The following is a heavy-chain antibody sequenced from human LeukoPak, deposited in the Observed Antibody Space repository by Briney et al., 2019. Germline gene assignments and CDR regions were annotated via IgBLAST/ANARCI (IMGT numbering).Heavy chain of an antibody. V-gene: IGHV5-51*01. CDR1: GYSFTSYW. J-gene: IGHJ4*02. CDR2: IYPGDSDT. CDR3: ARLPPGSGSNSTFDY. Sequence: GESLKISCKGSGYSFTSYWIGWVRQMPGKGLEWMGIIYPGDSDTRYSPSFQGQVTISADKSISTAYLQWSSLKASNTAMYYCARLPPGSGSNSTFDYWGQGTLVTVSS. D-gene: IGHD3-10*01.